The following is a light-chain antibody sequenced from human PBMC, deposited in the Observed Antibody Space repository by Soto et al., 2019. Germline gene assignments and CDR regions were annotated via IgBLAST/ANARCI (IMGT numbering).Light chain of an antibody. J-gene: IGKJ2*01. CDR3: QQYGSSLYT. CDR1: QSVSSSY. Sequence: EIVLTQSPGTLSLSPGERATLSCRASQSVSSSYLAWYQQKPGQAPRLLIYGASSRATGIPDRFSGSGSVTDFTFTIIRLEPEDFAMYYCQQYGSSLYTFGQGTKLEIK. CDR2: GAS. V-gene: IGKV3-20*01.